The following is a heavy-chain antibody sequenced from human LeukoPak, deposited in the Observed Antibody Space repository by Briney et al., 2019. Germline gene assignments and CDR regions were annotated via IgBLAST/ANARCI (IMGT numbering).Heavy chain of an antibody. CDR3: ARYSGTYLLF. CDR1: GYSISSGYY. CDR2: IFYTGST. D-gene: IGHD1-26*01. V-gene: IGHV4-61*03. Sequence: SETLSLTCTVSGYSISSGYYWTWIRQPPGKGLEWIGYIFYTGSTSYNPSLKSRVTISLDTSMNHFSLNLSSMTAADTAVYYCARYSGTYLLFWGQGTQVSVSS. J-gene: IGHJ4*02.